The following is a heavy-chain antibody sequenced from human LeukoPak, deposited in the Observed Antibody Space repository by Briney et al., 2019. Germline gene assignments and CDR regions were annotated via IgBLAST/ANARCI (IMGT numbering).Heavy chain of an antibody. J-gene: IGHJ3*02. Sequence: PSETLSLTCAVSGYSISSGYYWGWIRQPPGKGLEWIGSIYHSGSTYYNPSLKSRVTISVDTSKNQFSLKLSSVTAADTAVYYCARGRYALAFDIWGQGTMVTVSS. V-gene: IGHV4-38-2*01. CDR1: GYSISSGYY. D-gene: IGHD3-9*01. CDR2: IYHSGST. CDR3: ARGRYALAFDI.